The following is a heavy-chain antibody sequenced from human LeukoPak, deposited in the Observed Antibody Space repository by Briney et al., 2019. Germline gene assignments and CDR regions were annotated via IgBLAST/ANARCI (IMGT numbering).Heavy chain of an antibody. J-gene: IGHJ4*02. CDR1: GFAFGDYY. Sequence: GGSLRLSCAASGFAFGDYYMSWIRQAPGKGLEWVSYIGSFGTTIYYADSVKGRFTVSRDNAKNSLYLQMNSLRVEDTAAYYCARDRLGPTASFDYWGQGTLVTVSS. CDR2: IGSFGTTI. V-gene: IGHV3-11*01. CDR3: ARDRLGPTASFDY. D-gene: IGHD1-26*01.